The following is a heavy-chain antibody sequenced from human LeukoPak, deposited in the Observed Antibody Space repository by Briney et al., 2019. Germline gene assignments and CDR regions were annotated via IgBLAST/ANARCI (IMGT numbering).Heavy chain of an antibody. CDR3: ARVRTIFGVVIMHY. CDR2: MNPNSGNT. Sequence: ASVKVSCKASGYTFTSYDINWVRQATGQGLEWMGWMNPNSGNTGYAQKFQGRVTMTRNTSISTAYMELSSLRSEDTAVYHCARVRTIFGVVIMHYWGQGTLVTVSS. CDR1: GYTFTSYD. D-gene: IGHD3-3*01. J-gene: IGHJ4*02. V-gene: IGHV1-8*01.